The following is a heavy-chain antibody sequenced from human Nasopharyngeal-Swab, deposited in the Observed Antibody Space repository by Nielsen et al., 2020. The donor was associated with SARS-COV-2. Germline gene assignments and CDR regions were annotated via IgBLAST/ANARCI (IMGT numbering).Heavy chain of an antibody. D-gene: IGHD5-18*01. V-gene: IGHV3-21*01. CDR1: GFTFSSYS. Sequence: GESLKISCAASGFTFSSYSINWVRQAPGKGLEWVSSISSSSSYIYYADSVKGRFTISRDNAKNSLYLQMNSLRAEDTVVYYCARDNSYGYFGAFDIWGQGTMLTVSS. CDR3: ARDNSYGYFGAFDI. CDR2: ISSSSSYI. J-gene: IGHJ3*02.